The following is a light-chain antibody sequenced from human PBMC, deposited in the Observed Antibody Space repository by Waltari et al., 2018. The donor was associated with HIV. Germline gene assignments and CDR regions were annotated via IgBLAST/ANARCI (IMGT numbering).Light chain of an antibody. CDR2: AAA. J-gene: IGKJ2*01. CDR3: QQYNDWHPYT. Sequence: EIVMTQSPATLSVSPGERATLSCRASQSVSTNLAWYQQRPGKAPRLLIYAAATRATAVPGRFSGNGSGTEFTLTISSLQSEDFAVYFCQQYNDWHPYTFGQGTKLEI. CDR1: QSVSTN. V-gene: IGKV3-15*01.